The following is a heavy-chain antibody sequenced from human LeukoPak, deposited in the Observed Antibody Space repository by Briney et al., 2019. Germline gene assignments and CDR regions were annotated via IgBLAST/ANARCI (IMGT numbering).Heavy chain of an antibody. V-gene: IGHV1-69*13. CDR1: GGTFSSYA. J-gene: IGHJ3*02. CDR2: IIPIFGTA. D-gene: IGHD2-2*01. CDR3: ARVGSRYCSSTSCYADAFDI. Sequence: SVKVSCKASGGTFSSYAISWVRQAPGQGLEWMGGIIPIFGTANYAQKFQGRVTITADESTSTAYMELSSLRSEDTAVYYCARVGSRYCSSTSCYADAFDIWGQGTMVTVSS.